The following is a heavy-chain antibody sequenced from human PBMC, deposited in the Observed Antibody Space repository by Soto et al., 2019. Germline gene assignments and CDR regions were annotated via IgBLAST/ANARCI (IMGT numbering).Heavy chain of an antibody. CDR1: GSTFSTYS. CDR2: IIPLFGTA. V-gene: IGHV1-69*06. D-gene: IGHD1-26*01. Sequence: SVKVSCKTSGSTFSTYSIVWVRQAPGEGLEWMGGIIPLFGTANYAQKFQDRVTITADKSTNTAFMELSSLKSEDTASYYCASSSGNNYGVGTNYYFDYWGQGTLVTVSS. CDR3: ASSSGNNYGVGTNYYFDY. J-gene: IGHJ4*02.